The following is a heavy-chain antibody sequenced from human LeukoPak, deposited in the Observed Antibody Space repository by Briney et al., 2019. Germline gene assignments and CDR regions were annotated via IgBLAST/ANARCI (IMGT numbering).Heavy chain of an antibody. CDR1: GFTFSSYS. J-gene: IGHJ6*04. V-gene: IGHV3-21*01. CDR2: ISGSSSYI. Sequence: GGSLRLSCAASGFTFSSYSMNWVRQAPGKGLEWVSFISGSSSYIYFADSVKGRFTISRDNAKNSLYLQMNSLRAEDTAVYYCAELGITMIGGVWGKGTTVTISS. D-gene: IGHD3-10*02. CDR3: AELGITMIGGV.